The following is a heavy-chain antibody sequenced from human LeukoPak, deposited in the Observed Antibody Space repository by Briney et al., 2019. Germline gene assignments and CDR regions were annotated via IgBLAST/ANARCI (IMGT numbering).Heavy chain of an antibody. CDR2: IYSGGFT. CDR3: ARGRYSGYDLSFDY. Sequence: GGSLRLSCAASGFTLSSYNMNWVRQAPGKGLEWVSIIYSGGFTYYAGSVKGRFTISRDTSKNTLYLQMNSLRAEDTAVYYCARGRYSGYDLSFDYWGQGTLVTVSS. J-gene: IGHJ4*02. D-gene: IGHD5-12*01. V-gene: IGHV3-53*01. CDR1: GFTLSSYN.